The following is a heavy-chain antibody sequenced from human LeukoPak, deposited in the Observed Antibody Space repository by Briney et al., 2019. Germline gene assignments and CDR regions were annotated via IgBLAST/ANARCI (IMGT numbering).Heavy chain of an antibody. CDR2: ISYSGST. Sequence: SETLSLTCTVSGGSISTYYWSWLRQPPGKGLEWIGYISYSGSTNYNPSLKTLKSRVTMSVDMSKNQLSLKVNAVTAADTAVYYCARVEWQLWRSVAFDYWGQGTLVTVSS. CDR1: GGSISTYY. J-gene: IGHJ4*02. D-gene: IGHD5-18*01. CDR3: ARVEWQLWRSVAFDY. V-gene: IGHV4-59*08.